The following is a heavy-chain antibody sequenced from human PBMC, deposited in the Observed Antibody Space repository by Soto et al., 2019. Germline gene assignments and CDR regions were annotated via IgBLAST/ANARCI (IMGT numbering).Heavy chain of an antibody. CDR1: GYTFTSYG. J-gene: IGHJ5*02. Sequence: ASVKVSCKASGYTFTSYGISWVRQAPGQGLEWMGWISAYNGNTNYAQKLQGRVAMTTDTSTSTAYMELRSLRSDDTAVYYCARWDGSSRTPWFDPWGQGTLVTVSS. D-gene: IGHD6-13*01. CDR3: ARWDGSSRTPWFDP. V-gene: IGHV1-18*01. CDR2: ISAYNGNT.